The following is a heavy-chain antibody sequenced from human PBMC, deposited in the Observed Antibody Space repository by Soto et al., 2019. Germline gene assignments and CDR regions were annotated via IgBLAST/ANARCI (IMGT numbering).Heavy chain of an antibody. J-gene: IGHJ4*02. D-gene: IGHD6-19*01. CDR3: ARDTYSSGWYYSYLAEGNFDY. CDR2: ISYDGSKK. Sequence: QVQLVESGGGVVQPGRSLRLSCAASGFTFSSYAMHWVRQAPGKGLEWVAAISYDGSKKYYAGSVKGRFTISRENSKNAPYLHMSSLRAEDTALYYCARDTYSSGWYYSYLAEGNFDYWGQGTLVTVSS. V-gene: IGHV3-30-3*01. CDR1: GFTFSSYA.